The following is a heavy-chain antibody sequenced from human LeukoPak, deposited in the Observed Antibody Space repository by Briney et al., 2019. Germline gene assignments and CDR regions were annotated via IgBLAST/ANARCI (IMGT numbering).Heavy chain of an antibody. CDR2: IYYSGST. Sequence: PSETLSLTCTVSGGSISSYYWSWIRKPPGKGMEWIGYIYYSGSTNYNPSLKSRVTISVDTSKNQFSLKLSSVTAADTAVYYCARVGYYDSSGYYWPYYYYYYGMDVWGQGTTVTVSS. J-gene: IGHJ6*02. D-gene: IGHD3-22*01. CDR1: GGSISSYY. V-gene: IGHV4-59*01. CDR3: ARVGYYDSSGYYWPYYYYYYGMDV.